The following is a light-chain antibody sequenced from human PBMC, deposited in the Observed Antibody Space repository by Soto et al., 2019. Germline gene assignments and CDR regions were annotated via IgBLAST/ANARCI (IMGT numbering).Light chain of an antibody. CDR1: QSVSNNY. V-gene: IGKV3-20*01. CDR2: GTS. Sequence: EIVMTQSPATLSLSPGERATLSCRASQSVSNNYLAWYQQKPGQAPRLLIYGTSSRATGSPDRFSGSGSGTDFTLTISRLEPEDFAMFYCQQYGSSITFGQGTNVDI. J-gene: IGKJ1*01. CDR3: QQYGSSIT.